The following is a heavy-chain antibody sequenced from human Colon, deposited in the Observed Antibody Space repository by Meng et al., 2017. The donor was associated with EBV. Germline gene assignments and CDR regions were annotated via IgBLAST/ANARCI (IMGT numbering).Heavy chain of an antibody. J-gene: IGHJ4*02. CDR3: ARNYYFDY. V-gene: IGHV4-30-4*01. Sequence: ARVNVCGPGLVKPSQTLSGTCTVSVGSINSGDYYWSWIRQPRGKGLEWIGYIYYTGSTYYNPSLKSRVTISMDTSKNQFSLRLSSVTAADTAVYYCARNYYFDYWGQGTLVTVSS. CDR1: VGSINSGDYY. CDR2: IYYTGST.